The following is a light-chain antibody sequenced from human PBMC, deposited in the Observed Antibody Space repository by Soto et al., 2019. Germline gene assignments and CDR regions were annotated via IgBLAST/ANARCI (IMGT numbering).Light chain of an antibody. J-gene: IGLJ1*01. Sequence: QSVLTQPASVSGSPGQSITISCTGTSSDVGGYNYVPWYQQHPVKAPKLMIYDVTNRPSGVSDRFSGSKSGNTASLTISGLQAEDEADYYCSSYTSSSTPYVFGTGTRSPS. CDR3: SSYTSSSTPYV. CDR2: DVT. CDR1: SSDVGGYNY. V-gene: IGLV2-14*01.